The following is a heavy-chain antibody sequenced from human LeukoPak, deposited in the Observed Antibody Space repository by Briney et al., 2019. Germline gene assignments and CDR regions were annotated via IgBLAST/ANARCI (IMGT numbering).Heavy chain of an antibody. CDR3: ARDRDVRGVIVRF. V-gene: IGHV3-21*04. CDR1: GFTFSTYN. CDR2: ISGNSSYI. Sequence: NTGGSLRLSCAASGFTFSTYNMNWVRQAPGKGLEWVSSISGNSSYIYYADSVKGRFTISRDNAKNSLYLQMNSLRAEDTAVYYCARDRDVRGVIVRFWGQGTLVTVSS. D-gene: IGHD3-10*01. J-gene: IGHJ4*02.